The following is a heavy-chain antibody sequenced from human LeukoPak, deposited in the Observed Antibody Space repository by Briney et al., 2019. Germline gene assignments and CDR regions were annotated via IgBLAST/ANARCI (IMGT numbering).Heavy chain of an antibody. D-gene: IGHD4-17*01. V-gene: IGHV3-23*01. J-gene: IGHJ4*02. CDR1: GFTFSSHG. CDR2: ISIGGDTT. Sequence: GGSLRLPCAASGFTFSSHGMCWVRQAPGRGLEWVSSISIGGDTTYSDSVKGRFTISRDNSKNTLYLQLDSLRAEETAIYYCAKEIRPNDCWGQGTPVTVSS. CDR3: AKEIRPNDC.